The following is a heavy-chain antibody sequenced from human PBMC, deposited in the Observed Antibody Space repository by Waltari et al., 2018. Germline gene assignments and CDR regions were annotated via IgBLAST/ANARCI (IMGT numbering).Heavy chain of an antibody. J-gene: IGHJ4*02. V-gene: IGHV4-39*07. D-gene: IGHD6-13*01. CDR2: IYYSGST. CDR1: GGSISSSSYY. CDR3: ARARAGAGTRLFDY. Sequence: QLQLQESGPGLVKPSETLSLTCTVSGGSISSSSYYWGWIRQPPGKGLEWIGSIYYSGSTYYNPSLKSRVTISVDTSKNQFSLKLSSVTAADTAVYYCARARAGAGTRLFDYWGQGTLVTVSS.